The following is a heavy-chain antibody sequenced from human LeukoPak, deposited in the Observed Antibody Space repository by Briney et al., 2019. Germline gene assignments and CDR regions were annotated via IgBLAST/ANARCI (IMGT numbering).Heavy chain of an antibody. CDR1: GYTFTSYG. Sequence: ASVKVSCKASGYTFTSYGITWVRQAPGQGLEWMGWISAYNGNTSYAQNLQGRVTMTTDTSTSTAYMELRSLRSDDTAVYYCARSGTAYCSGGSCYGSKFDPWGQGTLVTVSS. J-gene: IGHJ5*02. D-gene: IGHD2-15*01. CDR2: ISAYNGNT. CDR3: ARSGTAYCSGGSCYGSKFDP. V-gene: IGHV1-18*01.